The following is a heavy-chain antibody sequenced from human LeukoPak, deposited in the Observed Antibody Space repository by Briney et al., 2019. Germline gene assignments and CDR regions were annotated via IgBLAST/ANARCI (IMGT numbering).Heavy chain of an antibody. J-gene: IGHJ3*02. CDR2: IYTSGST. CDR1: GGSISSGSYY. V-gene: IGHV4-61*02. Sequence: PSQTLSLTCTVSGGSISSGSYYWSWIRQPAGKGLEWIGRIYTSGSTNYNPSLKSRVTISVDTSKNQFSLKLSSVTAADTAVYYCARDCPYYYDSSGYYYQRGAFDIWGQGTMVTVSS. CDR3: ARDCPYYYDSSGYYYQRGAFDI. D-gene: IGHD3-22*01.